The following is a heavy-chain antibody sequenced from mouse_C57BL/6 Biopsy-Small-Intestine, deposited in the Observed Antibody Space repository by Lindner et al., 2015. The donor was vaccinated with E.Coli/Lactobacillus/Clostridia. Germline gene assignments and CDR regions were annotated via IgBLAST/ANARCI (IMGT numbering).Heavy chain of an antibody. D-gene: IGHD3-2*02. CDR2: IPPNNGIS. J-gene: IGHJ2*01. CDR1: GYSSTGYY. Sequence: VQLQESGPELVKPGASVKISCKASGYSSTGYYMHWVKQSHGNVLDWFGYIPPNNGISSYNQRFKGKATLTIDKSSSTAYMELRSLTSEDSAVYYCARSEGSSGFFDYWGQGTTLTVSS. CDR3: ARSEGSSGFFDY. V-gene: IGHV1-31*01.